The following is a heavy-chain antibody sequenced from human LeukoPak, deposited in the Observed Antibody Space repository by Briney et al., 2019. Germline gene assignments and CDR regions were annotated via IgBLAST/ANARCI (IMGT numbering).Heavy chain of an antibody. D-gene: IGHD1/OR15-1a*01. J-gene: IGHJ4*02. V-gene: IGHV1-18*01. CDR1: GYTFTSYS. CDR2: ISAYNGNT. Sequence: ASVKVSCKASGYTFTSYSITWVRQAPGQGLEWMGGISAYNGNTNYAQKFQGRVTVTRDTSTSTVHMELSGLRSEDTAVYYCARDQQAFDYWGQGTLVTVSS. CDR3: ARDQQAFDY.